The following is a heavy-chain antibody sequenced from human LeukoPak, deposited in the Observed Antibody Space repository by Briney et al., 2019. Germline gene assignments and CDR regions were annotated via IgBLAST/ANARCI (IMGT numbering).Heavy chain of an antibody. V-gene: IGHV3-23*01. J-gene: IGHJ4*02. CDR3: AKERIDFTMISTDYYFDY. CDR1: GFTFSSYA. CDR2: ISGSGGNT. D-gene: IGHD3-22*01. Sequence: GGSLRLSCAASGFTFSSYAMSWVRQAPGKGLEWVSGISGSGGNTYYADTVKGRFTISRDNSKNTLYLQMNSLRAEDTAVYYCAKERIDFTMISTDYYFDYWGQGTLVTVSS.